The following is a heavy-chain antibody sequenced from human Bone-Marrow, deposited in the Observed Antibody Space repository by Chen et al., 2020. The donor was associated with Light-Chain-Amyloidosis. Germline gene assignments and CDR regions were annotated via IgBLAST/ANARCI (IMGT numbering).Heavy chain of an antibody. CDR1: GDSITSSTDY. V-gene: IGHV4-39*07. D-gene: IGHD3-16*02. CDR2: IYSSGSS. CDR3: VRSRYSTGPFEV. J-gene: IGHJ1*01. Sequence: QVQLPLSRPGLVKPSETLSLNCSVSGDSITSSTDYWGWIRQPPGKGLEYIASIYSSGSSYYKPSLKSRVTISVDTSKNQFSLRLTPATAADTAVYYCVRSRYSTGPFEVWGQGSLVTVSS.